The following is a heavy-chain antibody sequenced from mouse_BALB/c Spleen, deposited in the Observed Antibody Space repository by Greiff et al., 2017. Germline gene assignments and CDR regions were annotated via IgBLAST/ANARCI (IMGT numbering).Heavy chain of an antibody. V-gene: IGHV1-4*01. Sequence: VKLMESGAELARPGASVKMSCKASGYTFTSYTMHWVKQRPGQGLEWIGYINPSSGYTNYNQKFKDKATLTADKSSSTAYMQLSSLTSEDSAVYYCARGGGLGYFDYWGQGTTLTVSS. J-gene: IGHJ2*01. CDR2: INPSSGYT. CDR3: ARGGGLGYFDY. D-gene: IGHD1-1*02. CDR1: GYTFTSYT.